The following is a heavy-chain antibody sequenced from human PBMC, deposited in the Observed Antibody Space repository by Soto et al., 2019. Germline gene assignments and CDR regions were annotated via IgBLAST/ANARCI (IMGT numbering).Heavy chain of an antibody. D-gene: IGHD3-10*01. J-gene: IGHJ3*02. CDR2: ISAYNGNT. CDR1: GYTFTSYG. V-gene: IGHV1-18*04. CDR3: ARDPPYPYHAGFSTTKHGRFGGTIPRDDAFDI. Sequence: QVQLVQSGAEVKKPGASVKVSCKASGYTFTSYGISWVRQAPGQGLEWMGWISAYNGNTNYAQKLQGRVTMTTDTSTSTAYMELRSLRSDDTAVYYCARDPPYPYHAGFSTTKHGRFGGTIPRDDAFDIWGQGTMVTVSS.